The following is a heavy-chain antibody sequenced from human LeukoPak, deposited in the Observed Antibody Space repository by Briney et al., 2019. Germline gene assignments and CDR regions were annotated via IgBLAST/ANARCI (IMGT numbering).Heavy chain of an antibody. V-gene: IGHV1-18*01. J-gene: IGHJ3*02. D-gene: IGHD3-16*02. CDR3: ARSLNDYVWGSYRPDAFDI. CDR1: TYTFTSYG. CDR2: ICPYNGNT. Sequence: GASVKVSCKASTYTFTSYGASWGRQAPGQGLEWMGWICPYNGNTNYTQKFQGRVTMTTDTSTSTAYMELRSLRSDDTAVYYCARSLNDYVWGSYRPDAFDIWGQGTVVTVSS.